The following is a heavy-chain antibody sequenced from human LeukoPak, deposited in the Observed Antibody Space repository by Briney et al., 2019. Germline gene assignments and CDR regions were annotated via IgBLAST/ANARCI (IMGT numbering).Heavy chain of an antibody. J-gene: IGHJ4*02. Sequence: SETLSLTCTVSGGSISSSSYYWGWIRQPPGKGLEWIGSIYYSGSTYYNPSLQSRVTISVDTSKNQFSLKLSSVTAADTAVYYCARGSYYYDSSGFDYWGQGTLVTVSS. CDR1: GGSISSSSYY. D-gene: IGHD3-22*01. CDR3: ARGSYYYDSSGFDY. CDR2: IYYSGST. V-gene: IGHV4-39*07.